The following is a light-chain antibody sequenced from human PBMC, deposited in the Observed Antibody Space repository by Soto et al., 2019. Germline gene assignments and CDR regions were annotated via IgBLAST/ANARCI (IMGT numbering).Light chain of an antibody. CDR3: QQYQNWPLIT. Sequence: EIVMTQSPGTLSVSPGERVIFSCRASQSVSSNLAWYQQKRGQTPRLLIYGASTRATGIPDRFSGSGSGTEFTLTISILQSEDFADYYCQQYQNWPLITFGQGTHWRL. V-gene: IGKV3-15*01. CDR2: GAS. J-gene: IGKJ5*01. CDR1: QSVSSN.